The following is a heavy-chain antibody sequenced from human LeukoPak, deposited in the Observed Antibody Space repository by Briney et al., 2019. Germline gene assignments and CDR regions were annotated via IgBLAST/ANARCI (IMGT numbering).Heavy chain of an antibody. V-gene: IGHV3-7*01. CDR2: IKQDGSEK. J-gene: IGHJ4*02. CDR1: GFTFSSYW. CDR3: AKSQLDLDY. D-gene: IGHD1-1*01. Sequence: GGSLRLSCAASGFTFSSYWMSWVRQAPGKGLEWVANIKQDGSEKYYVDSVKGRFTISRDNSKNTLYLQMNSLRAEDTAVYYCAKSQLDLDYWGQGTLVTVSS.